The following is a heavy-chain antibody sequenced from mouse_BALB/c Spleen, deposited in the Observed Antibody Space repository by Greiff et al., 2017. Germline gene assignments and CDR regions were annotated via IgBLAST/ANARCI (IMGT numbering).Heavy chain of an antibody. CDR2: ISSGGSYT. Sequence: EVKLVESGGGLVKPGGSLKLSCAASGFTFSSYAMSWVRQTPEKRLEWVATISSGGSYTYYPDSVKGRFTISRDNAKNTLYLQMSSLRSEDTAMYYCAREGLYAMDYWGQGTSVTVSS. CDR3: AREGLYAMDY. D-gene: IGHD3-1*01. V-gene: IGHV5-9-3*01. J-gene: IGHJ4*01. CDR1: GFTFSSYA.